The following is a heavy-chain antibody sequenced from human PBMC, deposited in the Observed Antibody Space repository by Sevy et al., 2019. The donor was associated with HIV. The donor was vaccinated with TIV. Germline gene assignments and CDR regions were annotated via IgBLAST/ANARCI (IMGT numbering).Heavy chain of an antibody. V-gene: IGHV3-23*01. CDR3: AKDLARHVTGKHLYFDS. Sequence: GGSLRLSCAASGFTFSTYVMTWVRQAPGKGLEWVSSIRGSGDSTYYPDSVKGRFTISRDNSKNTAYLQMNSLRAEDTAIFYCAKDLARHVTGKHLYFDSWGHGTPVTVSS. J-gene: IGHJ4*01. CDR2: IRGSGDST. D-gene: IGHD2-21*02. CDR1: GFTFSTYV.